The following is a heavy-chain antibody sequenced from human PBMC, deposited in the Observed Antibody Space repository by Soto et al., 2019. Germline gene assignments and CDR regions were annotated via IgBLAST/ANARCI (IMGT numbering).Heavy chain of an antibody. D-gene: IGHD2-2*01. CDR3: ARTDIVVVPASSYHYYSSEMDV. CDR2: IIPIFGTA. J-gene: IGHJ6*02. V-gene: IGHV1-69*13. Sequence: TVKVSCKASGGTFSSYAISWVRQAPGQGLEWMGGIIPIFGTANYAQRFQGRVTITADESTSTAYMELSSLRSEDTAVYYCARTDIVVVPASSYHYYSSEMDVWGLGTTVPVSS. CDR1: GGTFSSYA.